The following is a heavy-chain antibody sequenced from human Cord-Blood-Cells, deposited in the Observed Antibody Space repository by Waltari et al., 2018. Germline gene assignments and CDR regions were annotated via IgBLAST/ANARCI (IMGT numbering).Heavy chain of an antibody. CDR2: INAGNGNT. CDR1: GYTFTSYA. J-gene: IGHJ2*01. V-gene: IGHV1-3*01. Sequence: QVQLVQSGAEVKKPGASVKVSCKASGYTFTSYAMHWVRQAPGQRLEWMGWINAGNGNTKYSQKFQGRGTITRDTSASTAYMELSSLRSEDTAVYYCARDRGHWYFDLWGRGTLVTVSS. CDR3: ARDRGHWYFDL. D-gene: IGHD3-10*01.